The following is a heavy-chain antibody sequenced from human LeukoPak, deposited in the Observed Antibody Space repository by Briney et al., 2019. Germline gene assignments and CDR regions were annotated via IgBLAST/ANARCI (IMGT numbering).Heavy chain of an antibody. V-gene: IGHV4-59*01. J-gene: IGHJ3*02. D-gene: IGHD5-18*01. CDR1: GGSISSYY. CDR3: ARGYSYYAFDI. Sequence: SETLSLTCTVSGGSISSYYWSWLRQPPGKGLEWIGYIYYSGGTNYNPSLKSRVTISVDTSKNQFSLKLSSVTAADTAVYYCARGYSYYAFDIWGQGTMVTVSS. CDR2: IYYSGGT.